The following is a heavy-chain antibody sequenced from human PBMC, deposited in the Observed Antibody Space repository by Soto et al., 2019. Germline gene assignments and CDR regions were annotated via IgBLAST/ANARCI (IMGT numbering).Heavy chain of an antibody. D-gene: IGHD4-17*01. Sequence: SETLSLTCTLSGVSITSGAYYWTWVRQHPGKGLEWIGYIYYNGNTYFSPSLKSRLTISIDTSKNQFSLKLSSVTAADTAMYYCARARLRAVYAFDFWGQGTMVT. CDR2: IYYNGNT. CDR3: ARARLRAVYAFDF. J-gene: IGHJ3*01. V-gene: IGHV4-31*03. CDR1: GVSITSGAYY.